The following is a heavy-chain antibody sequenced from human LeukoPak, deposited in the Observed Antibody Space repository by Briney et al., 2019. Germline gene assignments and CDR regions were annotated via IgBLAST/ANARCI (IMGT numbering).Heavy chain of an antibody. CDR2: ISSSSSYI. Sequence: GGSLRLSCAASGFTFSSYSMNWVRQAPGKGLEWVSSISSSSSYIYYADSVKGRFTISRDNAKNSLYLQMNSLRAENTAVYYCARAGAADNFFDYWGQGTLVTVSS. CDR3: ARAGAADNFFDY. D-gene: IGHD3-9*01. CDR1: GFTFSSYS. V-gene: IGHV3-21*01. J-gene: IGHJ4*02.